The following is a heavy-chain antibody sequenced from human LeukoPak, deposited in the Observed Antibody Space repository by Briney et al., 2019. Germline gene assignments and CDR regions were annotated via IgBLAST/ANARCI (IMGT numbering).Heavy chain of an antibody. CDR3: ARGPHIVATEYYFDY. J-gene: IGHJ4*02. CDR1: GFTFSSYA. D-gene: IGHD5-12*01. CDR2: ISGSGGST. V-gene: IGHV3-23*01. Sequence: PGGSLRLSCAASGFTFSSYAMSWVRQAPGKGLEWVSAISGSGGSTYYADSVKGRFTISRDNSKNTLYLQMGSLRAEDMAVYYCARGPHIVATEYYFDYWGQGTLVTVSS.